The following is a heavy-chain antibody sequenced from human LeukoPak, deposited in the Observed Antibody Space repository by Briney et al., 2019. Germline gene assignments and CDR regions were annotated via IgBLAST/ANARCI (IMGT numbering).Heavy chain of an antibody. V-gene: IGHV3-53*01. Sequence: PGGSLRLSCAASGFTFSSYSMNWVRQAPGKGLEWVSAIYIGGSTYYADSVKGRFTISRDNSKNTLYLQMNSLRAEDTAVYYCARAYYYGSGSYYFDYWGQGTLVTVSS. D-gene: IGHD3-10*01. CDR3: ARAYYYGSGSYYFDY. CDR2: IYIGGST. J-gene: IGHJ4*02. CDR1: GFTFSSYS.